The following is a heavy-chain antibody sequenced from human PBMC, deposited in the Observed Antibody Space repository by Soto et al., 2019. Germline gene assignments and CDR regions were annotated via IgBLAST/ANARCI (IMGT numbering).Heavy chain of an antibody. CDR2: INPNSGGT. Sequence: ASVKVSCKASGYTFTGYYIHWVRQAPGQGLEWMGWINPNSGGTNYAQKFQGRVTMTRDTSISTAYMELSRLRSDDTAVYYCARDVRKSYPFDYWGQGTLVTVSS. D-gene: IGHD1-26*01. J-gene: IGHJ4*02. V-gene: IGHV1-2*02. CDR3: ARDVRKSYPFDY. CDR1: GYTFTGYY.